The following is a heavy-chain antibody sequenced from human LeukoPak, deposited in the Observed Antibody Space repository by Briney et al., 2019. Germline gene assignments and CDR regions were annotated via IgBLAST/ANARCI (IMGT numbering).Heavy chain of an antibody. CDR3: TRDYAAAGMGD. Sequence: GGSLRLSCAASGFNFSNAWMSWVRQAPGKGLEWVGRIKSKIDGGTTDYAAPVKGRFTISRDDSKNTLYLQMNSLKTEDTAVYYCTRDYAAAGMGDWGQGTLVTVSS. J-gene: IGHJ4*02. V-gene: IGHV3-15*01. D-gene: IGHD6-13*01. CDR2: IKSKIDGGTT. CDR1: GFNFSNAW.